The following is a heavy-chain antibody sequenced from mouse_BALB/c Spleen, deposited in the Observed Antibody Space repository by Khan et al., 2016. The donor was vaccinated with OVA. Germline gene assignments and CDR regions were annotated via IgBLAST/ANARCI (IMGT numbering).Heavy chain of an antibody. Sequence: EVQLQESGPGLVKPSQSLSLTCTVTGYSITSDYAWNWIRQFPGNKLEWMGYISYSGRTSYNPSLKSRLSITRETSKNQFYLQLNSVTTEDTATYYCARSVTITTVVATDFDYWGQGTTLTVSA. CDR1: GYSITSDYA. CDR3: ARSVTITTVVATDFDY. J-gene: IGHJ2*01. V-gene: IGHV3-2*02. D-gene: IGHD1-1*01. CDR2: ISYSGRT.